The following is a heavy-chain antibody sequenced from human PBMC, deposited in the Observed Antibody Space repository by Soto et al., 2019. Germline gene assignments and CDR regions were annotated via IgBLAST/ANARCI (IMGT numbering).Heavy chain of an antibody. D-gene: IGHD6-13*01. CDR3: ARHPERIAKIGWFDP. CDR1: GFTFSSYS. Sequence: QAGGSLRLSCAASGFTFSSYSMNWVRQAPGKGLEWVSYISSSSSTIYYADSVKGRFTISRDNAKNSLCLQMNSLRAEDTAVYYCARHPERIAKIGWFDPWGQGTLVTVSS. J-gene: IGHJ5*02. CDR2: ISSSSSTI. V-gene: IGHV3-48*01.